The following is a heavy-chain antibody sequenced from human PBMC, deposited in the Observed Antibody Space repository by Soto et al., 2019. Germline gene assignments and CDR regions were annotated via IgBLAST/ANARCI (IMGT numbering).Heavy chain of an antibody. CDR1: GGTFSSYT. J-gene: IGHJ4*02. CDR3: ARDSSDDLEDRELYSSSWYPFDY. V-gene: IGHV1-69*08. D-gene: IGHD6-13*01. CDR2: IIPILGIA. Sequence: QVQLVQSGAEVKKPGSSVKVSCKASGGTFSSYTISWVRQAPGQGIEWMGRIIPILGIANYAQKFQGRVTITADKSTSTAYMELSRLLSEDTAVYYCARDSSDDLEDRELYSSSWYPFDYWGQGTLVTVSS.